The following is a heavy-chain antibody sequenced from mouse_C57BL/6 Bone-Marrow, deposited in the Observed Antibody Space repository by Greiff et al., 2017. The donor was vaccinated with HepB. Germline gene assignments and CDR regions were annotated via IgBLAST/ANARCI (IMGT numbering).Heavy chain of an antibody. CDR2: INPNNGGT. V-gene: IGHV1-26*01. CDR3: ARPWLLRRGYAMDY. J-gene: IGHJ4*01. Sequence: VQLQQSGPELVKPGASVKISCKASGYTFTDYYMNWVKQSHGKSLEWIGDINPNNGGTSYNQKFKGKATLTVDKSSSTAYMELRSLTSEDSAVYYCARPWLLRRGYAMDYWGQGTSVTVSS. D-gene: IGHD2-3*01. CDR1: GYTFTDYY.